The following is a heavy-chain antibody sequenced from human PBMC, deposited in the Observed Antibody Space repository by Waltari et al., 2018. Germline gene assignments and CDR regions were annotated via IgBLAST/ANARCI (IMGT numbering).Heavy chain of an antibody. Sequence: QVQLVESGGGVVQPGRSLRLSCAASGFTFSSYAMHWVRQAPGKGLEWVAVISYDGSNKYYADSGKGRFTISRDNSKNTLYLQMNSLRAEDTAVYYCARDQASGIVAAALYYYYGMDVWGQGTTVTVSS. D-gene: IGHD6-13*01. V-gene: IGHV3-30*01. CDR3: ARDQASGIVAAALYYYYGMDV. J-gene: IGHJ6*02. CDR1: GFTFSSYA. CDR2: ISYDGSNK.